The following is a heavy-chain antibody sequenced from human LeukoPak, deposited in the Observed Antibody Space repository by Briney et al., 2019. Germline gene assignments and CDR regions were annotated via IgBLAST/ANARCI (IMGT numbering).Heavy chain of an antibody. V-gene: IGHV3-30*18. CDR2: ISYDGSTK. CDR1: GFTFSSYG. J-gene: IGHJ4*02. D-gene: IGHD6-13*01. CDR3: AKDLVIAAAGTD. Sequence: GGSLRLSCAASGFTFSSYGMHWVRQAPGKGLEWVAVISYDGSTKYYADSVKGRFTISRDNSKNTLYLQMNSLRAEDTAVYYCAKDLVIAAAGTDWGQGTLVTVSS.